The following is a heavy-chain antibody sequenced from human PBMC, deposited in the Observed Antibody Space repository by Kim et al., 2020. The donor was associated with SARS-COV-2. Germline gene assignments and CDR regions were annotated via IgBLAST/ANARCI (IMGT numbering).Heavy chain of an antibody. CDR2: IYHSGST. V-gene: IGHV4-4*02. Sequence: SETLYLTCAVSGGSISSSNWWSWVRQPPGKGLEWIGEIYHSGSTNYNPSLKSRVTISVDKSKKQFSLKLSSVTAADTAVYYCARRGLGGAFDIWGQGTMVTVSS. J-gene: IGHJ3*02. CDR1: GGSISSSNW. CDR3: ARRGLGGAFDI. D-gene: IGHD5-12*01.